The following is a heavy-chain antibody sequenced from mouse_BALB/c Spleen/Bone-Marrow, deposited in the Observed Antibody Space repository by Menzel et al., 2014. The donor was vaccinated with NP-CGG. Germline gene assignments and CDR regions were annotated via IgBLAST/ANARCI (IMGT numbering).Heavy chain of an antibody. D-gene: IGHD2-14*01. Sequence: QVQLQQSGAELVKPGASVKLSCKASGYTFTSYWMHWVKQRPGQGLEWIGEINPSNGRTNYNEKFKSKATLTVDKSSGTAYMQLSSLTSEDSAVYYCARGYFAYWGQGTLVTVSA. V-gene: IGHV1S81*02. CDR1: GYTFTSYW. CDR3: ARGYFAY. CDR2: INPSNGRT. J-gene: IGHJ3*01.